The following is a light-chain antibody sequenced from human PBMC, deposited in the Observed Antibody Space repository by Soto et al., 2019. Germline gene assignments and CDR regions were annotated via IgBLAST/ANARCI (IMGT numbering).Light chain of an antibody. J-gene: IGKJ4*01. CDR2: AAS. V-gene: IGKV1-9*01. CDR3: QQLRMYPST. Sequence: IQLTQSPSSLSASVGDRVTITCRASQDIAIYLAWYQQKPGEAPKLLIYAASTLYGGVPSRFSGSGSGTDFALTITSQQAEDFATYYCQQLRMYPSTFGGGTKVEIK. CDR1: QDIAIY.